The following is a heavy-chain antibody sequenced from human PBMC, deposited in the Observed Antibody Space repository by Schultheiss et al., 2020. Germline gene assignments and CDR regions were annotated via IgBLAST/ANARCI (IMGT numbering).Heavy chain of an antibody. J-gene: IGHJ4*02. V-gene: IGHV3-30*18. Sequence: GGSLRLSCAASGFTFSSYDMHWVRQAPGKGLEWVAVISYDGSNKYYADSVKGRFTIPRDNSKNTLYLQMNSLRAEDTAVYYCAKDNCLGYWGQGTLVTVSS. CDR3: AKDNCLGY. CDR2: ISYDGSNK. D-gene: IGHD2-15*01. CDR1: GFTFSSYD.